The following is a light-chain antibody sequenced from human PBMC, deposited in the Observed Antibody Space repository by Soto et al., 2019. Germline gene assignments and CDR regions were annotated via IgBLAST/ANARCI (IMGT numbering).Light chain of an antibody. CDR1: QGIDSY. V-gene: IGKV1-9*01. J-gene: IGKJ4*01. CDR2: ETS. CDR3: QQYFDVPFT. Sequence: IQLTRSPSSLSASVGDRVTIAVLASQGIDSYLARYQQRPGKVPQLLIYETSILQSGVSSRFSGSGSGTDFTLTISSLEAEDVAFYWCQQYFDVPFTFGGGTKVDIK.